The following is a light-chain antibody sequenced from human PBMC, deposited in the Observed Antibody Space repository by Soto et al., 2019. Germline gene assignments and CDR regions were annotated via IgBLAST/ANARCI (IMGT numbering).Light chain of an antibody. J-gene: IGLJ2*01. CDR1: SSDVGGYNY. Sequence: QSALTQPASVSGSPGQSITISCTGTSSDVGGYNYVAWYQQHPGKAPKLMLYDVSNRPSGVSNRFSGYKSGNTASLNISGLQPEDESDYSFRSYTSSSTLVLFCGGTNLTVL. V-gene: IGLV2-14*01. CDR3: RSYTSSSTLVL. CDR2: DVS.